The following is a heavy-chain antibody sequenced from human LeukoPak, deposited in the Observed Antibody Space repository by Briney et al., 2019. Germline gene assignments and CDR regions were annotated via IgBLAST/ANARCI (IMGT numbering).Heavy chain of an antibody. V-gene: IGHV3-21*01. CDR2: ISSSSSYI. D-gene: IGHD6-19*01. J-gene: IGHJ4*02. CDR1: GFTFSTYT. Sequence: GGSLRLSCAASGFTFSTYTINWVSQAPGKGLEWVSSISSSSSYIDYADSVKGRFTISRDNAKNSLYLQMNSLRAEDTAVYYCARDSYSSGWYPDYWGQGTLVTVSS. CDR3: ARDSYSSGWYPDY.